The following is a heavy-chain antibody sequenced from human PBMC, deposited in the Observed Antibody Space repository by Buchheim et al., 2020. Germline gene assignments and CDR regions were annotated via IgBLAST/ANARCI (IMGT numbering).Heavy chain of an antibody. D-gene: IGHD5-18*01. CDR2: IWYDGSKK. J-gene: IGHJ4*02. CDR3: ARLGQQWSLDY. CDR1: GFTFSNYG. Sequence: QVQVVESGGGVVQPGRSLRLSCAVSGFTFSNYGMHWVRQAPGKGLEWVAVIWYDGSKKYYAESVKGRITISRDNSKNTLLLQMDSLRAEDTAVYYCARLGQQWSLDYWGQGTL. V-gene: IGHV3-33*01.